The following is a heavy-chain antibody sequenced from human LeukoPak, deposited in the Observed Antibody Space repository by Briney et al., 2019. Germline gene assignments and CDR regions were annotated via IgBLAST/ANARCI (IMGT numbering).Heavy chain of an antibody. D-gene: IGHD4/OR15-4a*01. CDR3: ARLYGGNINWFDP. CDR2: IIPIFGTT. V-gene: IGHV1-69*06. J-gene: IGHJ5*02. CDR1: GGTFSNYG. Sequence: SAKVSCKASGGTFSNYGLSWVRQAPGRGLEWMGKIIPIFGTTNYAQKFQGRVTLTADKYTSTAYMELSGLTSEDTAVYFCARLYGGNINWFDPWGQGALVTVSS.